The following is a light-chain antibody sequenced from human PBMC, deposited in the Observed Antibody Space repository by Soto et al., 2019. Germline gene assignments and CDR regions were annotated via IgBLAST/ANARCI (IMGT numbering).Light chain of an antibody. V-gene: IGLV2-8*01. J-gene: IGLJ1*01. CDR2: GVT. Sequence: QSALTQPPSASGSPGQSVTISCTGTSSDVGGYNYESWYQQHPGKAPKLMIYGVTKRPSGVPDRFSGSKSGNTASLTVSGLQAEDEAYYYCSSYAGSNNYVFGTGTKVTVL. CDR3: SSYAGSNNYV. CDR1: SSDVGGYNY.